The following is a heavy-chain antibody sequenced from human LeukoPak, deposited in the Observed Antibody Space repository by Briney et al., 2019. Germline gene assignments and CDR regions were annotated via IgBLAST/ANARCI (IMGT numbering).Heavy chain of an antibody. CDR2: IFYTGST. CDR3: TRAPTGYTSSWGCFDP. Sequence: SETLSLTCTVSGGSISNYYWSWIRQPPGKGLEWIGYIFYTGSTNYNPSLKSRVTISLDTSKNQFSLKLSSVTAADTAVYFCTRAPTGYTSSWGCFDPWGQG. CDR1: GGSISNYY. J-gene: IGHJ5*02. V-gene: IGHV4-59*01. D-gene: IGHD6-13*01.